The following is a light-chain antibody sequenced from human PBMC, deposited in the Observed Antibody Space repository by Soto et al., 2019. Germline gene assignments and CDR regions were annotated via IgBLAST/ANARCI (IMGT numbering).Light chain of an antibody. V-gene: IGLV2-8*01. J-gene: IGLJ1*01. CDR1: SSDVGGYNY. Sequence: SHPGSGRRSPGDSVSISCTGTSSDVGGYNYVSWYQQHPGKAPKLMIYEVNKRPSGVPDRFSGSKSGNPASLTVSGLQAEDAADYYCSSYAGSSNVFGTGTKVTVL. CDR3: SSYAGSSNV. CDR2: EVN.